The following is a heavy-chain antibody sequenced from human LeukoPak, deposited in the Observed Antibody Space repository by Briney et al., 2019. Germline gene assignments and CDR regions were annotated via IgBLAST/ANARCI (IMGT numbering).Heavy chain of an antibody. Sequence: GGSLRLSCAASGFTFDDHAMNWVRQVPGRGLEWFSGINWNGRITEYADSVKDRFTISRQNTKNSLYLYMNNLGGEDTALYFCARGSVQLWLRDTYYYMDVWGKGTTVTVSS. CDR3: ARGSVQLWLRDTYYYMDV. J-gene: IGHJ6*03. CDR2: INWNGRIT. CDR1: GFTFDDHA. D-gene: IGHD5-18*01. V-gene: IGHV3-20*04.